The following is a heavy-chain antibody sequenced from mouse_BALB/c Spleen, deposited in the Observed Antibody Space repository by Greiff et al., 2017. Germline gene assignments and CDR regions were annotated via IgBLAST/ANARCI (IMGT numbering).Heavy chain of an antibody. V-gene: IGHV1S41*01. D-gene: IGHD2-4*01. Sequence: DLVKPGASVKLSCTASGYTFTSYWINWIKQRPGQGLEWIGRIAPGSGSTYYNDMFKGKATLTVDTSSSTAYIHLSSLSSEDSAVYFCASGDYAWFAYWGQGTLVTVSA. J-gene: IGHJ3*01. CDR3: ASGDYAWFAY. CDR1: GYTFTSYW. CDR2: IAPGSGST.